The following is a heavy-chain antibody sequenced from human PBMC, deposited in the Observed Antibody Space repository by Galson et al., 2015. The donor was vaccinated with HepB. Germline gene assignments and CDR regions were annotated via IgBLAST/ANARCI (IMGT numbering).Heavy chain of an antibody. V-gene: IGHV3-11*05. J-gene: IGHJ4*02. D-gene: IGHD3-10*01. CDR1: GFTFSDYY. Sequence: SLRLSCAASGFTFSDYYMSWIRQAPGKGLEWVSYISSSSSYTNYADSVKGRFTISRDNAKNSLYLQMNSLRAEDTAVYYCARGLTMVRGVCDYWGQGTLVTVSS. CDR2: ISSSSSYT. CDR3: ARGLTMVRGVCDY.